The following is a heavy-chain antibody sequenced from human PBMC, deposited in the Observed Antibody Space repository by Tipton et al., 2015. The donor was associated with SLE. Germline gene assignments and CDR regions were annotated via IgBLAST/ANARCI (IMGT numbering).Heavy chain of an antibody. Sequence: SLRLSCAASGFTFSSYAMHWVRQAPGKGLEWVSSISSSSSYIYYADSVKGRFTISRDNAKNSLYLQMNSLRAEDTAVYYCARGLFGYYYYMDVWGKGTTVTVSS. V-gene: IGHV3-21*01. CDR2: ISSSSSYI. D-gene: IGHD3-16*01. CDR3: ARGLFGYYYYMDV. CDR1: GFTFSSYA. J-gene: IGHJ6*03.